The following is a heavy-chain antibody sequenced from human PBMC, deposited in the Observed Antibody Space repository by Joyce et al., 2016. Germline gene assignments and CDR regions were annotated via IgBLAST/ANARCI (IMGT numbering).Heavy chain of an antibody. CDR2: IYPGDSDI. CDR1: GYSFTNFW. V-gene: IGHV5-51*03. CDR3: AGRKTDTDGFDI. Sequence: EVQLVQSGAEVKKPGESLKISCKASGYSFTNFWIGWVRQMPGKGLEWMGIIYPGDSDIRYSPSFQGQVTISADKSISTADLQWSSLKASDSAIYYCAGRKTDTDGFDIWGQGTMVTISS. D-gene: IGHD1-1*01. J-gene: IGHJ3*02.